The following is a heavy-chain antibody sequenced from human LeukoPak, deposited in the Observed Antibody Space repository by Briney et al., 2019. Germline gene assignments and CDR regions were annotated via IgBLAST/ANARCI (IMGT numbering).Heavy chain of an antibody. V-gene: IGHV1-58*02. J-gene: IGHJ5*02. Sequence: TVKVSCKASGFTFTSSAMQWVRQARGQRLEWVGWIVVGSGNTNYAQKFQERVTITRDMSTSTAYMELSSLRSEDTAVYYCAADSSYDFWSGYSPWGQGTLVIVSS. CDR1: GFTFTSSA. CDR2: IVVGSGNT. D-gene: IGHD3-3*01. CDR3: AADSSYDFWSGYSP.